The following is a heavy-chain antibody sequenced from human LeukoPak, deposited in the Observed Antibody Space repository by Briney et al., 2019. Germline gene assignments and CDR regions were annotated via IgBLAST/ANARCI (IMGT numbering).Heavy chain of an antibody. V-gene: IGHV1-69*08. D-gene: IGHD4-17*01. CDR3: ARPTTVTLEGAFDI. Sequence: SVKVSCKASGGTFSSYTISWVRQAPGQGLEWMGRIIPILGTANYAQKFQGRVTITADKSTSTAYMELSSLRSEDTAVYYCARPTTVTLEGAFDIWGQGTMVTVSS. CDR1: GGTFSSYT. J-gene: IGHJ3*02. CDR2: IIPILGTA.